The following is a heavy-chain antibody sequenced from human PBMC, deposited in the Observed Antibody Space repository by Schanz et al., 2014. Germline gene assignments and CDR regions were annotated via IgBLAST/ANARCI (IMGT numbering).Heavy chain of an antibody. J-gene: IGHJ5*02. V-gene: IGHV1-18*01. CDR3: VRESVHNWFAP. CDR1: GYTFRTYG. Sequence: VRKPGASVMLSCEASGYTFRTYGVTWVRQAPGQGLDWMGWISGYNDNREYGQKFLYRVTMNTDTATSTAYMELRSLRFDDTAVYYCVRESVHNWFAPWCQEPLGTVSS. D-gene: IGHD6-6*01. CDR2: ISGYNDNR.